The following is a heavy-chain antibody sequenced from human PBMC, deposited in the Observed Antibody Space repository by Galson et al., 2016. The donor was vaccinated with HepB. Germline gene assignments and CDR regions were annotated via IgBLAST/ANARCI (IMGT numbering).Heavy chain of an antibody. Sequence: CAISGDSVSSNSVAWNWIRQSPSRGLEWLGRTYYRSKWYNDYAMSVKGRITINPDTSKNQFSLQLNSMTPEDAAVYYCARTYSGYDAPLDYWGQGTLVTVSS. CDR1: GDSVSSNSVA. J-gene: IGHJ4*02. CDR3: ARTYSGYDAPLDY. V-gene: IGHV6-1*01. CDR2: TYYRSKWYN. D-gene: IGHD5-12*01.